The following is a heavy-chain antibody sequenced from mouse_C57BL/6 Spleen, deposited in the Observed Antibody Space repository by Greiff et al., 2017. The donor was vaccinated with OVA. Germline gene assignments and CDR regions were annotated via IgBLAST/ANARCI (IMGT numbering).Heavy chain of an antibody. V-gene: IGHV1-52*01. Sequence: VQLQQPGAELVRPGSSVKLSCKASGYTFTSYWMHWVKPRPIQGLEWIGNLDPSDRETHYNQKFKDKATLTVDKSSSTAYMQLSSLTSEDSAVYYCSSYYGRADWYFDVWGTGTTVTVSS. D-gene: IGHD1-1*01. CDR3: SSYYGRADWYFDV. CDR1: GYTFTSYW. CDR2: LDPSDRET. J-gene: IGHJ1*03.